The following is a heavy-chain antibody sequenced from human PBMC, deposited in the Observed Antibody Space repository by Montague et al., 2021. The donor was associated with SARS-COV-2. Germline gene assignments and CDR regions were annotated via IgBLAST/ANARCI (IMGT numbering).Heavy chain of an antibody. CDR3: ASMVRAQVYYFDY. V-gene: IGHV4-39*01. CDR1: GGSISSSSYY. Sequence: SETLSLTCTVSGGSISSSSYYWGWIRQPPGKGLEWIGSIFYSGSTDYNPSLKSRVTISVDTSKNQFSLKPSSVTAADTAVYYCASMVRAQVYYFDYWGQGTLVTVSS. D-gene: IGHD3-10*01. J-gene: IGHJ4*02. CDR2: IFYSGST.